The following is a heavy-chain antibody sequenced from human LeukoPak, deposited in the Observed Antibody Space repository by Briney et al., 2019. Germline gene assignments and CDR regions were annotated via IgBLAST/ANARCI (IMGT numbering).Heavy chain of an antibody. CDR1: GDSVSSNSAA. J-gene: IGHJ6*02. V-gene: IGHV6-1*01. Sequence: SQTLSLTCAISGDSVSSNSAAWNWIRQSPSISLDWLGRTYYRFKWYSDYAVSVKSRITINPDTSKNQFSLQLNSVTPEDTAVYYCARDYYYGMDVWGQGTTVTVSS. CDR2: TYYRFKWYS. CDR3: ARDYYYGMDV.